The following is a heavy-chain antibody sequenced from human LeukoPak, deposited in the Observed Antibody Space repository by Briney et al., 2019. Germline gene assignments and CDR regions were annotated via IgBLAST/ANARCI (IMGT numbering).Heavy chain of an antibody. CDR2: TYSGGST. Sequence: GGSLRLAWAASGFTVSSNYMSWVRQAPGKLLEWVSVTYSGGSTYYADCVKGGFTTHRDNSKKARYLKMRSLRAEDTAVYYCALEAMASDYWGERKLVTASS. D-gene: IGHD5-18*01. CDR3: ALEAMASDY. V-gene: IGHV3-53*01. CDR1: GFTVSSNY. J-gene: IGHJ4*02.